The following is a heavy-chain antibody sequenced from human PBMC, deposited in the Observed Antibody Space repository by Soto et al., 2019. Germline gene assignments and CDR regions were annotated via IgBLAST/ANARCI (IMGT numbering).Heavy chain of an antibody. CDR2: FDPEDGET. J-gene: IGHJ5*02. Sequence: GASVKVSCKVSGYTLTELSMHWVRQAPGRGLEWMGGFDPEDGETIYAQKFQGRVTMTEDTSTDTAYMELSSLRSEDTAVYYCATDIYFKSSTSRTSYKVDRFDPWGQGTQVTVSS. CDR1: GYTLTELS. V-gene: IGHV1-24*01. D-gene: IGHD2-2*01. CDR3: ATDIYFKSSTSRTSYKVDRFDP.